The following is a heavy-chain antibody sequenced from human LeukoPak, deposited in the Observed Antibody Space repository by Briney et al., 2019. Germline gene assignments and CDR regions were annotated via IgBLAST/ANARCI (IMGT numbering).Heavy chain of an antibody. Sequence: SETLSLTCTVSGGSISSGDYYWSWIRQPPGKGLEWIGYIYYSGSTYYNPSLKSRVIISADTSKSQFSLKMISVTAADTAVYWCVRRQHYGDPHWGQGTLVTVST. CDR3: VRRQHYGDPH. CDR1: GGSISSGDYY. D-gene: IGHD4-17*01. CDR2: IYYSGST. J-gene: IGHJ4*02. V-gene: IGHV4-30-4*01.